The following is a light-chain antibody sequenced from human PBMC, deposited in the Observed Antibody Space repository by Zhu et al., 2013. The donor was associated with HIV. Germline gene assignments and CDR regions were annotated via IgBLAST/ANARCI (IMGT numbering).Light chain of an antibody. CDR2: GAS. V-gene: IGKV3-15*01. J-gene: IGKJ5*01. Sequence: EIVMTQSPATLSVSPGERAALSCRASQSVASNLAWYQQRPGQAPRLLIYGASTRATGVPARFSGSGSGTEFTLTVSSLQSEDFAVYFCQQYNNWPPITFGQGTRLEIK. CDR1: QSVASN. CDR3: QQYNNWPPIT.